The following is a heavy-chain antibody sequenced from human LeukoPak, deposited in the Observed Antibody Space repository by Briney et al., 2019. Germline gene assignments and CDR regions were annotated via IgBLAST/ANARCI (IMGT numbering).Heavy chain of an antibody. CDR1: GGSVSSGGYY. CDR2: IYYSGST. Sequence: PSETLSLTCTVSGGSVSSGGYYWSWIRQPPGKGLEWIGYIYYSGSTNYNPSLKSRVTISVDTSKNQFSLKLSSVTAADTAVYYCARAPYLHNDLDYWGQGTLVTVSS. CDR3: ARAPYLHNDLDY. D-gene: IGHD1-14*01. V-gene: IGHV4-61*08. J-gene: IGHJ4*02.